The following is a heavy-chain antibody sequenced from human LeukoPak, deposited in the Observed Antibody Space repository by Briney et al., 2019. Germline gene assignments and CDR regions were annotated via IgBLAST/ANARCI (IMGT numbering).Heavy chain of an antibody. D-gene: IGHD6-13*01. J-gene: IGHJ6*02. CDR1: SGSFSGYY. V-gene: IGHV4-34*01. CDR2: INHSGST. CDR3: ARGSDSSPGYYYGLDV. Sequence: SETLSLTCAVYSGSFSGYYWTWLRQPPGKGLEWIGEINHSGSTNYNPSLKSRVTISVDTSKNQFSLKVRSVTAADTAVYSCARGSDSSPGYYYGLDVWGQGTTVTVSS.